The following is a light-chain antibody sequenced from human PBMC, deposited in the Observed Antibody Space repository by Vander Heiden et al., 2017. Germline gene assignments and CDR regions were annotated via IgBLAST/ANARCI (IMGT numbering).Light chain of an antibody. CDR1: QSISSNY. CDR2: GAF. CDR3: QQSGSSLS. J-gene: IGKJ1*01. V-gene: IGKV3-20*01. Sequence: EIVLTQSPGTLSLSPGERATLSCRASQSISSNYLAWYQQKPGQAPRLLIYGAFIRATGIPDRFSGSGSGTDFTLTISRLEPEDFAVYYCQQSGSSLSFGQGTKVDIK.